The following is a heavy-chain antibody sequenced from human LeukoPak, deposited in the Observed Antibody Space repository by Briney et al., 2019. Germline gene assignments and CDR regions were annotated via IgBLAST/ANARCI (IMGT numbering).Heavy chain of an antibody. V-gene: IGHV3-74*01. CDR1: GFTFSSYW. J-gene: IGHJ6*02. CDR2: INSDGSST. Sequence: PGGSLRLSCAASGFTFSSYWMHWVRQAPGKGLVWVSRINSDGSSTSYADSVKGRFTISRDNAKNTLYLQMNSLRAEDTAVYYCARALGVPSYYDILTGYLIEGYYYYGMDVWGQGTTVTVSS. D-gene: IGHD3-9*01. CDR3: ARALGVPSYYDILTGYLIEGYYYYGMDV.